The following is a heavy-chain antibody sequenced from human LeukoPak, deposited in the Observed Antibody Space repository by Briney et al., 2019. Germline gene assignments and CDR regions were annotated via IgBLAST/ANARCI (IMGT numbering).Heavy chain of an antibody. V-gene: IGHV3-23*01. D-gene: IGHD2-15*01. CDR1: GFTFSSYA. J-gene: IGHJ3*02. Sequence: TGGSLRLSCAASGFTFSSYALSWVRQAPGKGLEWVSAISGSGGSTYYADSVQGRFTISRDNSKNTLYLQMSSLRAEDTAVYYCTRDRSRWPDALDIWGQGTMVTVSS. CDR2: ISGSGGST. CDR3: TRDRSRWPDALDI.